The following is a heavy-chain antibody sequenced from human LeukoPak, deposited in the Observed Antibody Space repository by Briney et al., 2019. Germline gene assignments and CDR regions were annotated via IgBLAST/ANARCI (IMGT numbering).Heavy chain of an antibody. V-gene: IGHV4-30-4*01. CDR2: IYYSGGA. CDR1: GDSIRSSDNY. J-gene: IGHJ4*02. Sequence: SQTLSLTCTVSGDSIRSSDNYWTWIRQSPGKGLEWIGYIYYSGGAYYNPSLKSRVTISDDTSKNQLSLKLTSVTAADTAVYYCARKLSGYSYIDYWGQGTLVTVSS. CDR3: ARKLSGYSYIDY. D-gene: IGHD5-18*01.